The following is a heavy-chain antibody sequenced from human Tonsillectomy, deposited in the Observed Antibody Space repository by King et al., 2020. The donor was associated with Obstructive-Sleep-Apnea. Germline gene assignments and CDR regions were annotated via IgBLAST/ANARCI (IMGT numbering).Heavy chain of an antibody. D-gene: IGHD3-10*01. CDR3: ARARQRFGEFPFFGMDV. Sequence: QLQESGPRLVKPSETLSLSCTVSAGSISGYYWNWIRQPPGKGLEWIGYVSYSESTNYNPSLKSRVTISVDSSKIQFSLKMTSATAADTAVYYCARARQRFGEFPFFGMDVWGKGTTVIVSS. CDR2: VSYSEST. J-gene: IGHJ6*04. CDR1: AGSISGYY. V-gene: IGHV4-59*01.